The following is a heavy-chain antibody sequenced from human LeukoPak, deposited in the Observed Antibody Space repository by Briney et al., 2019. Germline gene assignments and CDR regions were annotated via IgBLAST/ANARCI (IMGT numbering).Heavy chain of an antibody. J-gene: IGHJ4*02. CDR3: VRRYCSSTSCTFDY. D-gene: IGHD2-2*01. CDR1: GFTFSNYE. Sequence: PGGSLRLSCAGSGFTFSNYEMNWVRQAPGKGLEWLSYISTGGSTIYYADSVKGRFTISRDNANNSLYLQMNSLRAEDTALYYCVRRYCSSTSCTFDYWGQGTLVTVSS. CDR2: ISTGGSTI. V-gene: IGHV3-48*03.